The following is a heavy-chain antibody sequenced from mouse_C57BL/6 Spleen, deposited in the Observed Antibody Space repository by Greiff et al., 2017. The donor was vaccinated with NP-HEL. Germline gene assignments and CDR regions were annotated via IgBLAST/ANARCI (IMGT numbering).Heavy chain of an antibody. D-gene: IGHD3-2*02. CDR1: GYTFTSYW. CDR3: ARRGYSSGYFDY. Sequence: VQLQQPGAELVRPGSSVKLSCKASGYTFTSYWMHWVKQRPIQGLEWIGNIDPSDSETHYNQKFKDKATLTVDKSSSTAYMQLSSLTSEDSAVYYCARRGYSSGYFDYWGQGTTLTVSS. J-gene: IGHJ2*01. V-gene: IGHV1-52*01. CDR2: IDPSDSET.